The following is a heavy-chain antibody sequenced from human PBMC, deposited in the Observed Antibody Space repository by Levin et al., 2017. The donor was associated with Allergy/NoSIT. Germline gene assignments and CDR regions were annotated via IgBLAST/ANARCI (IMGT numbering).Heavy chain of an antibody. J-gene: IGHJ4*02. CDR2: IFPSDSDT. V-gene: IGHV5-51*01. D-gene: IGHD4-23*01. CDR3: ARRDSDGSNSFDY. CDR1: GYSFTSFW. Sequence: KYGESLKISCQASGYSFTSFWFGWVRQRPGKGLEWMGLIFPSDSDTRVSPSFQGQIIMSVDKSISTAYLQWSSLKASDTAMYYCARRDSDGSNSFDYWGQGTLVTVSP.